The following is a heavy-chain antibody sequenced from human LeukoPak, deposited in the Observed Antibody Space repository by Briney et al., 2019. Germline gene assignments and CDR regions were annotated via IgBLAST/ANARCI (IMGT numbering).Heavy chain of an antibody. D-gene: IGHD1-26*01. CDR2: IRYDGSNK. J-gene: IGHJ5*02. V-gene: IGHV3-30*02. CDR1: GFTFSSYG. CDR3: AKPRIVGALYNWFDP. Sequence: PGGSLRLSCAASGFTFSSYGMHWVRQAPGKGLEWVAFIRYDGSNKYYADSVKGRFTISRDNSKNTLYLQMNSLRAEDTAVYYCAKPRIVGALYNWFDPWGQGTLVTVSS.